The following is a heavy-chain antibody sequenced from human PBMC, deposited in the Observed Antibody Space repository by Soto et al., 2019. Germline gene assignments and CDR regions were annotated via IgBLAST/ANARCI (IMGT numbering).Heavy chain of an antibody. CDR3: AREKAVAGTTFDY. V-gene: IGHV3-74*01. CDR2: IQSDGSST. CDR1: GFTFSSYA. J-gene: IGHJ4*02. D-gene: IGHD6-19*01. Sequence: GGSLRLSCAASGFTFSSYAMSWVRQAPGKGLVWVSRIQSDGSSTNYADSVKGRSTISRDNAKNTLYLQMDSLRVEDTAVYYCAREKAVAGTTFDYWGQGALVTVSS.